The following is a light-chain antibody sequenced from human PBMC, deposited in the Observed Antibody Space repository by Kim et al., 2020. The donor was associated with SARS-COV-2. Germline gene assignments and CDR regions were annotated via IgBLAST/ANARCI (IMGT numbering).Light chain of an antibody. CDR2: AAS. V-gene: IGKV1-39*01. J-gene: IGKJ2*01. CDR3: QQSYSTPYT. Sequence: ATGGERVTITCRASQSISSYLNWDQQKPGKAPKLLIYAASRLQSGVPSRFSGSGSGTDFTLTISSLQPEDFATYYCQQSYSTPYTFGQGTKLEI. CDR1: QSISSY.